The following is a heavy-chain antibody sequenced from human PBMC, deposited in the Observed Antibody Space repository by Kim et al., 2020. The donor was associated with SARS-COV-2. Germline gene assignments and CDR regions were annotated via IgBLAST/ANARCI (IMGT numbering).Heavy chain of an antibody. CDR1: GYMFSDFY. CDR3: ARRGYNSGYALDV. Sequence: ASVKVSCKASGYMFSDFYMHWVRQAPGQGPEWMGWINPNRGGTNFAQKFQGRVTMTTDTSISTAYMELSRLRSDDTAVYYCARRGYNSGYALDVWGQGST. D-gene: IGHD5-12*01. J-gene: IGHJ6*02. CDR2: INPNRGGT. V-gene: IGHV1-2*02.